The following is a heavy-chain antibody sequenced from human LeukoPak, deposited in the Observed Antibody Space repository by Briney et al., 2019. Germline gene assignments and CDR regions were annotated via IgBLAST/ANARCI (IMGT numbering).Heavy chain of an antibody. CDR3: VRQVSGSLNIKS. D-gene: IGHD1-26*01. Sequence: PSETLSLTCTVSGGSISSSNYYWGWIRQPPGKGLERVGSMYYGGSTSYTYHNPSLKSRVSISVDTSKNQFSLKLSSVTAADTAAYFCVRQVSGSLNIKSWGQGTLVTVSA. CDR1: GGSISSSNYY. J-gene: IGHJ5*02. CDR2: MYYGGST. V-gene: IGHV4-39*01.